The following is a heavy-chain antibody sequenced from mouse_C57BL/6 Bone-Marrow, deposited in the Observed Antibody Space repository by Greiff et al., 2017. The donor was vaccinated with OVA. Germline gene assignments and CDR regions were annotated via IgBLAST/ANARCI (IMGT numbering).Heavy chain of an antibody. Sequence: QVQLQQPGAEPVKPGASVKMSCKASGYTFTSYWITWVKQRPGQGLEWIGDIYPGSGSTNYNEKFKSKATLTVDTSSSTAYMQLSSLTSEDSAVYYCARPLYDYVWFAYWGQGTLVTVSA. CDR1: GYTFTSYW. D-gene: IGHD2-4*01. CDR2: IYPGSGST. J-gene: IGHJ3*01. V-gene: IGHV1-55*01. CDR3: ARPLYDYVWFAY.